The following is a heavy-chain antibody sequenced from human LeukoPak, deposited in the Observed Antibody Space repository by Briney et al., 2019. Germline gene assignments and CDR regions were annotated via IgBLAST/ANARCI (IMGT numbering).Heavy chain of an antibody. V-gene: IGHV3-7*01. CDR3: ARLSVIQLWLRIDY. D-gene: IGHD5-18*01. CDR1: GFTFSDYY. CDR2: IKEDGSEK. Sequence: GGSLRLSCAASGFTFSDYYMSWVRQAPGKGLEWVANIKEDGSEKYYVDSVKGRFTISRDNAKNSLYLQMNSLRAEDTAVYYCARLSVIQLWLRIDYWGQGTLVTVSS. J-gene: IGHJ4*02.